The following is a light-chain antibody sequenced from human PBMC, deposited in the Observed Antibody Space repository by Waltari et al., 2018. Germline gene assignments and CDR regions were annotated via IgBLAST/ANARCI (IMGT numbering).Light chain of an antibody. CDR2: GK. CDR1: NNNMGTYT. J-gene: IGLJ2*01. Sequence: HSALTQAASGSGTVGQKVTLSCSGNNNNMGTYTVGWYQPISHGVPKPVMFGKSRPAGIPDRFAASKSGPTASLTISGHQHEDEAHYYCSTWDYTRSGLVFGGGTKLTVL. V-gene: IGLV1-44*01. CDR3: STWDYTRSGLV.